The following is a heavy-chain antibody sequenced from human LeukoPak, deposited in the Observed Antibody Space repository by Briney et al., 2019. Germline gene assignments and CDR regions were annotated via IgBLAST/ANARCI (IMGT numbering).Heavy chain of an antibody. V-gene: IGHV4-30-4*01. CDR1: GGSISSGDYY. J-gene: IGHJ4*02. Sequence: PSGTLSLTCTVSGGSISSGDYYWSWIRQPPGKGLEWIGYIYYSGSTYYNPSLKSRVTISVDTSKNQFSLKLSSVTAADTAVYYCAGLVVVTATSFDYWGQGTLVTVSS. CDR2: IYYSGST. D-gene: IGHD2-21*02. CDR3: AGLVVVTATSFDY.